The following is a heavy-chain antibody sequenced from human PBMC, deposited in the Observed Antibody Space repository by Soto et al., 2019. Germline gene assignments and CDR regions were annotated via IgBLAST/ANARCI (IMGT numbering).Heavy chain of an antibody. Sequence: QVQLQESGPGLVIPSQTLTLTCAVSGASIDNNGYSWTWIRQHPGKVLEWIGTNNNRGDTYYNPSLKSRLTISLDTSQNRFSLRLNAVTAADTATYYCARGGSGWKALNWFDPWGQGIMVTVSS. CDR1: GASIDNNGYS. D-gene: IGHD6-19*01. CDR3: ARGGSGWKALNWFDP. CDR2: NNNRGDT. J-gene: IGHJ5*02. V-gene: IGHV4-31*11.